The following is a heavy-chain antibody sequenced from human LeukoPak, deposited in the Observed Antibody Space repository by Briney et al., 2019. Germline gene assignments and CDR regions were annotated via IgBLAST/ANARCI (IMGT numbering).Heavy chain of an antibody. V-gene: IGHV1-2*02. D-gene: IGHD1-26*01. CDR3: AVGRMTDFDY. Sequence: SVLVSCKASGYTFTDYYIHWVRQAPGQGLEWMGWINHNIGGTNYPQNFQGRVTMTRDTHITTAYMDLSRLRLDDTAVYYCAVGRMTDFDYWGEATLVTASS. CDR2: INHNIGGT. J-gene: IGHJ4*02. CDR1: GYTFTDYY.